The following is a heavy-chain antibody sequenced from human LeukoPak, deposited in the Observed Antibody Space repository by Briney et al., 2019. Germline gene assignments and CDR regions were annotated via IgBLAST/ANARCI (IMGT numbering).Heavy chain of an antibody. Sequence: SVKVSCKASGGTFSSYAISWVRQAPGQGFEWMGGIIPIFGTANYAQKFQGRVTITADESTSTAYMELSSLRSEDTAVYYCAAEEGYCSSTSCYRNWFDPWGQGTLVTVSS. CDR2: IIPIFGTA. V-gene: IGHV1-69*13. J-gene: IGHJ5*02. CDR3: AAEEGYCSSTSCYRNWFDP. D-gene: IGHD2-2*01. CDR1: GGTFSSYA.